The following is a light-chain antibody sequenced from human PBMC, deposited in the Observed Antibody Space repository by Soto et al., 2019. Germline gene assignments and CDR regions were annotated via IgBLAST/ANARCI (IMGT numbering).Light chain of an antibody. Sequence: EIVLTQSPGTLSLSPGERATLSCRASQSVSSSYLAWYHQKPGQAPRLLIYGASSMATGFPDRFSGSGSGTDFTLTISTLEPEDFAVYYCQQYGSSPLTFGGGTKVEIK. V-gene: IGKV3-20*01. J-gene: IGKJ4*01. CDR1: QSVSSSY. CDR3: QQYGSSPLT. CDR2: GAS.